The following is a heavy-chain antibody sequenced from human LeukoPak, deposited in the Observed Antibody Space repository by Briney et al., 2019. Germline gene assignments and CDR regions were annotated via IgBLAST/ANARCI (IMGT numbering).Heavy chain of an antibody. V-gene: IGHV4-59*08. CDR3: ARHWETSSWYVDY. CDR2: IYYSGST. D-gene: IGHD6-13*01. J-gene: IGHJ4*02. Sequence: PSETLSLTCTVIGGSIISYYRSWIPQPPGKSLEWIGYIYYSGSTHYNPSLKSRVTISLDTSKNQLSLKVSSVTAADTAVYYCARHWETSSWYVDYWGQGTLVTVSS. CDR1: GGSIISYY.